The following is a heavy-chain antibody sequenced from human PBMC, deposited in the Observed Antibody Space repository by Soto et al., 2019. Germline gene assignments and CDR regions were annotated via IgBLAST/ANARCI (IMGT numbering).Heavy chain of an antibody. CDR3: ARVKRFGELLSTCYFDY. J-gene: IGHJ4*02. CDR2: IYSGGST. D-gene: IGHD3-10*01. Sequence: EVQLVESGGGLVQPGGSLRLSCAASGFTVSSNYMSWVRQAPGKGLEWVSVIYSGGSTYYADSVKGRFTISRDNSKNTLYLQMNSLRAEDTAVYYCARVKRFGELLSTCYFDYWGQGTLVTVSS. V-gene: IGHV3-66*01. CDR1: GFTVSSNY.